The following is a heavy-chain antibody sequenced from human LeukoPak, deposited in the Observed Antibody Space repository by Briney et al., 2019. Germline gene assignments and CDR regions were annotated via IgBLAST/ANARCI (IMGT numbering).Heavy chain of an antibody. CDR2: ISDSGNT. CDR1: GFTLSSYA. CDR3: ARDHGDGYITDY. J-gene: IGHJ4*02. V-gene: IGHV3-23*01. D-gene: IGHD5-24*01. Sequence: GGSLRLSCAASGFTLSSYAMSWVRQAPGKGLEWVSAISDSGNTYHADSVKGRFTISRDSSKNTLLLQMNRLRPEDAAVYYCARDHGDGYITDYWGQGTLVTVSS.